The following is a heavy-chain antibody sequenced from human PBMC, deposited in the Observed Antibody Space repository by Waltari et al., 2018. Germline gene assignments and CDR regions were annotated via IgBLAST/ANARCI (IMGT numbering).Heavy chain of an antibody. CDR3: ARRGGSLVVPAAIWSYYYYGMDV. J-gene: IGHJ6*02. Sequence: QVQLVQSGAEVKKPGASVKVSCKASGYTFTSYGISWVRQAPGQGLEWMGWISAYNGNTNYAQKPQDRVTMTTDTSTSTAYMGLRSLRSDDTSVYYCARRGGSLVVPAAIWSYYYYGMDVWGQGTTVTVSS. CDR2: ISAYNGNT. V-gene: IGHV1-18*04. CDR1: GYTFTSYG. D-gene: IGHD2-2*01.